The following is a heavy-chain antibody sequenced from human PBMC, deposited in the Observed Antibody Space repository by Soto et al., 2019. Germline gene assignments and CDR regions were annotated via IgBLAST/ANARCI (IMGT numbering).Heavy chain of an antibody. Sequence: EVQLVDSGGGLVQPGRSLRLSCTGSGFTFGDYAMSWVRRAPGKGLEWVGFIRSKAYGGTTEWAASVTGRFTFSRDDSKRIAYLQMISPKTEDPGVYWCTRGTLPYGMDVWGEGTTVTVAS. D-gene: IGHD2-15*01. V-gene: IGHV3-49*04. CDR2: IRSKAYGGTT. J-gene: IGHJ6*04. CDR3: TRGTLPYGMDV. CDR1: GFTFGDYA.